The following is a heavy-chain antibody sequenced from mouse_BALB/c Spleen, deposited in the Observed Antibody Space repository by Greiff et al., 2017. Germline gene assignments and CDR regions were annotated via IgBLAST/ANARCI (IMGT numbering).Heavy chain of an antibody. Sequence: VKLMESGAELMKPGASVKISCKATGYTFSSYWIEWVKQRPGHGLEWIGEILPGSGSTNYNEKFKGKATFTADTSSNTAYMQLSSLTSEDSAVYYCAREGTGFAYWGQGTLVTVSA. CDR2: ILPGSGST. CDR3: AREGTGFAY. V-gene: IGHV1-9*01. J-gene: IGHJ3*01. CDR1: GYTFSSYW. D-gene: IGHD2-14*01.